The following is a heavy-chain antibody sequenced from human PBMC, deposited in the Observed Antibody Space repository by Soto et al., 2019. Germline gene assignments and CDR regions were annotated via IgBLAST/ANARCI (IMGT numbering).Heavy chain of an antibody. J-gene: IGHJ4*02. CDR1: GFSLSSDGVG. CDR2: IYWDDDK. Sequence: QITLKEAGPTLVKPTQTVTLTCIISGFSLSSDGVGVGWIRQSPGKALEWLALIYWDDDKRYSPSLKSRLTITKDTSKKQVVLTMTNSDPVDTGTYYCALRVGAPGYFNYWGQGTLVTVSS. V-gene: IGHV2-5*02. D-gene: IGHD1-26*01. CDR3: ALRVGAPGYFNY.